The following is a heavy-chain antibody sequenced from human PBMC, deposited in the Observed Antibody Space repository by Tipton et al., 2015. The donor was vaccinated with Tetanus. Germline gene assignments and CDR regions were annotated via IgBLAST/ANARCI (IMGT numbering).Heavy chain of an antibody. CDR2: IYDSGSI. Sequence: TLSLTCIVSGGSISSGGYYWSWIRQHPGKGLGGFGYIYDSGSIYYNPSLKSRVSISIDTSKNQFSLKLSSVTAADTAVYYCARERYIHYGMDVWGQGTTVTVSS. J-gene: IGHJ6*02. CDR3: ARERYIHYGMDV. D-gene: IGHD1-1*01. V-gene: IGHV4-31*03. CDR1: GGSISSGGYY.